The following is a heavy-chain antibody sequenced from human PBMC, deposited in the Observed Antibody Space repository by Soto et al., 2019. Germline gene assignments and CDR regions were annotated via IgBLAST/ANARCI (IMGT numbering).Heavy chain of an antibody. Sequence: PGGSLRLSCAASGFTFSSYGMHWVRQAPGKGLEWVAVIWYDGSNKYYADSVKGRFTISRDNSKNTLYLQMNSLRAEDTAVYYCARVLASGSYRYYYYGMDVWGQGTTVTVSS. V-gene: IGHV3-33*01. CDR3: ARVLASGSYRYYYYGMDV. J-gene: IGHJ6*02. CDR2: IWYDGSNK. D-gene: IGHD1-26*01. CDR1: GFTFSSYG.